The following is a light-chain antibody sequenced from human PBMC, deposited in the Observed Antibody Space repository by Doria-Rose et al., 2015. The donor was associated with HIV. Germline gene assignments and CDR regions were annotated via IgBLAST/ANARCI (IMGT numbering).Light chain of an antibody. CDR2: DGS. J-gene: IGKJ3*01. V-gene: IGKV3-20*01. CDR1: QSFSSTY. CDR3: QQYYDTPT. Sequence: TQSPGTLPLSPGEGATLSCRASQSFSSTYLAWYRQKPYQARSLLIYDGSTRSTGIQDRCSASGSGTDFTLTINRLEPEDVAVYYCQQYYDTPTFCPGTTVDI.